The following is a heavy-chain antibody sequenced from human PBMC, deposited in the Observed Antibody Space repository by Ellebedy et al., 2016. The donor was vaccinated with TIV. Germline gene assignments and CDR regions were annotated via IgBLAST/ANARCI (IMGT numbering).Heavy chain of an antibody. J-gene: IGHJ6*02. CDR2: LSGSGGTT. Sequence: GGSLRLSXAASGFTFPSYAMSWVRQAPGKGLEWVSSLSGSGGTTYYTDSVKGRITISRDNSKDTLYLQMNSLRADDTAVYYCAKDDEFWSGYSPTYNYAMDVWGQGTTVTVSS. D-gene: IGHD3-3*01. CDR1: GFTFPSYA. V-gene: IGHV3-23*01. CDR3: AKDDEFWSGYSPTYNYAMDV.